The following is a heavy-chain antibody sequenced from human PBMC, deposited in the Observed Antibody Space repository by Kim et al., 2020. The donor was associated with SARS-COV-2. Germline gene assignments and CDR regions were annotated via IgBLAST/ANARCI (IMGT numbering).Heavy chain of an antibody. D-gene: IGHD3-22*01. CDR3: ARRGYYDSSLYFDY. V-gene: IGHV5-51*01. Sequence: SPSVQGPVTISADKAISTAYLQWSSLKASDTAMYYCARRGYYDSSLYFDYWGQGTLVTVSS. J-gene: IGHJ4*02.